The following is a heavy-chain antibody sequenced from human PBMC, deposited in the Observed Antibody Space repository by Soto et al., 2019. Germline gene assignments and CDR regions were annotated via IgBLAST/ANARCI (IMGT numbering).Heavy chain of an antibody. CDR2: IIPIFGTA. J-gene: IGHJ4*02. Sequence: GASVKVSCKASGGTFSSYAISWVRQAPGQGLEWMGGIIPIFGTANYAQKFQGRVTITADESTSTAYMELRSLRSDDTAVYYCARDFSLGFDYWGQGTLVTVSS. V-gene: IGHV1-69*13. CDR3: ARDFSLGFDY. CDR1: GGTFSSYA.